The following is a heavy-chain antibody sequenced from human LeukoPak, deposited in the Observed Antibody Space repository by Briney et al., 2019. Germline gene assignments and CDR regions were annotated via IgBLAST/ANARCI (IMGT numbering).Heavy chain of an antibody. J-gene: IGHJ4*02. CDR2: INPNGGGT. CDR3: ARDDSSGYYYSFDY. D-gene: IGHD3-22*01. Sequence: GASVKVSCKASGYTFTGYYMHWVRQAPGQGLEWMGWINPNGGGTNYAQKFQGRVTMTRDTSISTAYMELSRLRSDDTAVYYCARDDSSGYYYSFDYWGQGTLVTVSS. CDR1: GYTFTGYY. V-gene: IGHV1-2*02.